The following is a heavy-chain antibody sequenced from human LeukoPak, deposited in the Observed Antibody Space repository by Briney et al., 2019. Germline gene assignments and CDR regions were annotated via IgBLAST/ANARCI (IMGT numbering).Heavy chain of an antibody. D-gene: IGHD3-22*01. CDR2: INPSGGNT. Sequence: ASVKVSCKASGYTFTSYYMHWVRQAPGQGLEWMGIINPSGGNTSYAQKFQGRVTMTRDMSTSTVYMELSSLRSEDTAVYYCARGPSGTMIVKNWGQGTLVTVSS. CDR1: GYTFTSYY. V-gene: IGHV1-46*01. J-gene: IGHJ4*02. CDR3: ARGPSGTMIVKN.